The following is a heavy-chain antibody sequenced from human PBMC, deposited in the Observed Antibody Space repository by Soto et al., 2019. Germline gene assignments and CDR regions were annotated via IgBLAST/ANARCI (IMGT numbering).Heavy chain of an antibody. Sequence: QVQLVQSGAEVKKPGASVKVSCKASGYTFTSYGISWVRQAPGQGLEWMGWISAYNGNTNYAQKLQGRVTMTTDTSTSTAYMELRSLRSDDTAVYYCAREVVVVAATLPYYYYYGMDVWGQGTTVTVSS. CDR2: ISAYNGNT. D-gene: IGHD2-15*01. CDR3: AREVVVVAATLPYYYYYGMDV. CDR1: GYTFTSYG. V-gene: IGHV1-18*01. J-gene: IGHJ6*02.